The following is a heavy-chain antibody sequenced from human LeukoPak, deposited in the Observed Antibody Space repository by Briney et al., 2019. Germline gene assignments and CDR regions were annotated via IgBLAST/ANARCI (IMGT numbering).Heavy chain of an antibody. J-gene: IGHJ4*02. CDR1: GYTFTSYG. V-gene: IGHV1-18*01. CDR2: ISAYNGNT. CDR3: ARAGHYYGSGSYPDFDY. Sequence: ASVKVSCKASGYTFTSYGISWVRQAPGQGLEWMGWISAYNGNTNYALKLQGRVTMTTDTSTSTAYMELRSLRSDDTAVYYCARAGHYYGSGSYPDFDYWGQGTLVTVSS. D-gene: IGHD3-10*01.